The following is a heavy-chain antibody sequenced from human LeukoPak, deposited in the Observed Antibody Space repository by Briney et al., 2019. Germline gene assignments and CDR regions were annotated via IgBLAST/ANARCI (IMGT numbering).Heavy chain of an antibody. V-gene: IGHV1-24*01. J-gene: IGHJ4*02. D-gene: IGHD7-27*01. Sequence: ASVKVSCKVSGYALTELSMHWVRQAPGKGLEWMGGYDPEDGAIIYAQKFQGRVTMTRGTSTNTAYMELRGLTSEDTAVYYCARNPPRTGDFNSWGQGAQVTVSS. CDR2: YDPEDGAI. CDR1: GYALTELS. CDR3: ARNPPRTGDFNS.